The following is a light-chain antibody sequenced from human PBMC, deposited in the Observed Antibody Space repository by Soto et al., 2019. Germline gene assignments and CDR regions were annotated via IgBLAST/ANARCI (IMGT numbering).Light chain of an antibody. Sequence: QSALTQPASVSGSPGQSITISCTGTSSDVGGYNYVSWYQQHPGKAPKLMIYDVSNRPSGVSNRFSGSKSGNTASLTISGLQAEDEADYNCSPYTSSSTPYVVFGGGTKLTVL. V-gene: IGLV2-14*01. CDR1: SSDVGGYNY. CDR2: DVS. CDR3: SPYTSSSTPYVV. J-gene: IGLJ2*01.